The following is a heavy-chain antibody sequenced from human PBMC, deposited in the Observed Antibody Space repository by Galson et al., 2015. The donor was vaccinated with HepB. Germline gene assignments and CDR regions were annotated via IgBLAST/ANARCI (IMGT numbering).Heavy chain of an antibody. Sequence: LSLTCTVSGGSISSGGYYWSWIRQHPGKGLEWIGYIYYSGSTYYNPFLKSRVTISVDTSKNQFSLKLSSVTAADTAVYYCARDRRPSTEDQPSKWELPTGAFDIWGQGTMVTVSS. V-gene: IGHV4-31*03. J-gene: IGHJ3*02. D-gene: IGHD1-26*01. CDR3: ARDRRPSTEDQPSKWELPTGAFDI. CDR2: IYYSGST. CDR1: GGSISSGGYY.